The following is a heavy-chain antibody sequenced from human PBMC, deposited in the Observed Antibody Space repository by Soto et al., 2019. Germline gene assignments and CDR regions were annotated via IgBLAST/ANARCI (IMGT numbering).Heavy chain of an antibody. J-gene: IGHJ6*02. D-gene: IGHD1-20*01. CDR3: AAPGGITGTTDRSYYYCGMDV. CDR1: GFTFTSSA. CDR2: IVVGSGNT. Sequence: SVKVSCKASGFTFTSSAVQWVRQARGQRLEWIGWIVVGSGNTNYAQKFQERVTITRDMSTSTAYMELSSLRSEDTAVYYCAAPGGITGTTDRSYYYCGMDVWGQGTTVTVSS. V-gene: IGHV1-58*01.